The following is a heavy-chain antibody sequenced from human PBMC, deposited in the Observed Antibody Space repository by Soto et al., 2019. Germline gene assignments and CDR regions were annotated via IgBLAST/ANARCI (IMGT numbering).Heavy chain of an antibody. D-gene: IGHD1-20*01. V-gene: IGHV1-69*01. J-gene: IGHJ6*02. CDR3: ASLNNWSSGDGRIDV. CDR2: IMPLYAKP. CDR1: GGTFNTYT. Sequence: QVQLVQSGAEVNKPGSSVKVSCKASGGTFNTYTISWVRQVPGQGLEWMGGIMPLYAKPTYAQTFQGRLMIAADEDTNTVYMELSSLRSEDTALYYCASLNNWSSGDGRIDVLGRGTAVSVSS.